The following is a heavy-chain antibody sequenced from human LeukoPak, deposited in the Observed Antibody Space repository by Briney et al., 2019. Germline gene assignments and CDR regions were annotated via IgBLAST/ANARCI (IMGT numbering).Heavy chain of an antibody. CDR1: GGSISSDY. CDR3: ARKNYHDAFAI. J-gene: IGHJ3*02. Sequence: SETLSLTCTVSGGSISSDYWSCIRQPPGKGLECSGDIYYSGSTKYNPSLKSRVNISVETSTNNFSLRLSSVTAAETAVYSCARKNYHDAFAIWGQGTMVTVSS. D-gene: IGHD5-24*01. CDR2: IYYSGST. V-gene: IGHV4-59*01.